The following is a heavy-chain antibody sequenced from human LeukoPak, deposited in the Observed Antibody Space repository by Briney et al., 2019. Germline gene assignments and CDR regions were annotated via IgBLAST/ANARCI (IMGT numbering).Heavy chain of an antibody. D-gene: IGHD3-22*01. CDR2: IYYSGST. J-gene: IGHJ4*02. Sequence: PSETLSLTCTVSGGSISSYYWSWIRQPPGKGLEWIGYIYYSGSTNYNPSLKGRVTISVDTSKNQFSLKLSSVTAADTAVYYCASLNYYDSSGYYYSWGQGTLVTVSS. CDR3: ASLNYYDSSGYYYS. V-gene: IGHV4-59*01. CDR1: GGSISSYY.